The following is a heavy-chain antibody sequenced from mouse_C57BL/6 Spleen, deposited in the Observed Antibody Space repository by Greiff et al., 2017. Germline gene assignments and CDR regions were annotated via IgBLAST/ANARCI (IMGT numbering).Heavy chain of an antibody. V-gene: IGHV1-76*01. D-gene: IGHD4-1*01. CDR2: IYPGSGNT. J-gene: IGHJ2*01. CDR3: AREPNWDDFDY. Sequence: VKLQESGAELVRPGASVKLSCKASGYTFTDYYINWVKQRPGQGLEWIARIYPGSGNTYYNEKFKGKATLTAEKSSSTAYMQLSSLTSEDSAVYFCAREPNWDDFDYWGQGTTLTVSS. CDR1: GYTFTDYY.